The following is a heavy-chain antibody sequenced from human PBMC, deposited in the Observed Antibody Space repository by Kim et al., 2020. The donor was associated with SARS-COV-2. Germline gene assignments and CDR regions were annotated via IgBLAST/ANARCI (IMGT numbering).Heavy chain of an antibody. CDR1: GFTFGDYA. J-gene: IGHJ4*01. CDR2: IRSKAYGGTT. CDR3: TRSFAMVRGVTIDY. V-gene: IGHV3-49*04. Sequence: GGSLRLSCTASGFTFGDYAMSWVRQAPGKGLEWVGFIRSKAYGGTTEYAESVKGRFTISRDDSKSIAYLQMNSLKTEDTAVYYCTRSFAMVRGVTIDYWG. D-gene: IGHD3-10*01.